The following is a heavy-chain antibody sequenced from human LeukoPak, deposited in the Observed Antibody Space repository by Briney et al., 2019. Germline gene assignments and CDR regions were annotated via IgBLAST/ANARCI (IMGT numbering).Heavy chain of an antibody. CDR1: GGSISSGSYY. CDR3: ARHSRAGSRTYYDFWSGPGGGFQH. V-gene: IGHV4-61*01. J-gene: IGHJ1*01. D-gene: IGHD3-3*01. CDR2: IYYSGST. Sequence: SETLSLTCTVSGGSISSGSYYWSWIRQPPGKGLEWIGYIYYSGSTNYNPSLKSRVTISVDTSKNQFSLKLSSVTAADTAVYYCARHSRAGSRTYYDFWSGPGGGFQHWGQGTLVTVSS.